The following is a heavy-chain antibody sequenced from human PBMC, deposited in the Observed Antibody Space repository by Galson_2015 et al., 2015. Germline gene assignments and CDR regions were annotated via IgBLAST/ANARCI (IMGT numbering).Heavy chain of an antibody. D-gene: IGHD3-10*01. J-gene: IGHJ4*02. CDR2: IKQGGSEK. V-gene: IGHV3-7*01. Sequence: SLRLSCAASGFTFSSYWMSWVRQAPGKGLEWVANIKQGGSEKYYVDSVKGRFTISRDNAKNSLYLQMNSLRAEDTAVYYCARVQPIRFGESMRRYFDYWGQRTMVTV. CDR1: GFTFSSYW. CDR3: ARVQPIRFGESMRRYFDY.